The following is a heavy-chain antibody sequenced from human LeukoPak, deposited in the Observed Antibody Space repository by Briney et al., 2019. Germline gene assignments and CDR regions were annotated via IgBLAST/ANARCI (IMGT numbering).Heavy chain of an antibody. J-gene: IGHJ5*02. CDR1: GGSISSGGYS. CDR2: IYHSGST. D-gene: IGHD3-10*01. V-gene: IGHV4-30-2*01. CDR3: ARAPMVRGVIIGWFDP. Sequence: PSQTLSLTCAVSGGSISSGGYSWSWIRQPPGKGLEWIGYIYHSGSTYYNPSLKSRVTISVDRSKNQFSLKPSSVTAADTAVYYCARAPMVRGVIIGWFDPWGQGTLVTVSS.